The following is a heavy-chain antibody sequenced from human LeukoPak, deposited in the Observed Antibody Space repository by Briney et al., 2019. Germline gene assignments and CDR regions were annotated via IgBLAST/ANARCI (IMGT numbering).Heavy chain of an antibody. CDR2: IYYSGST. J-gene: IGHJ4*01. CDR3: ARAVLSYCRGGSCPYFDY. Sequence: SETLSLTCTVSGGSISSYYWSWIRQHPGKGLECIGYIYYSGSTNYNPSLKSRVTISVDTSKNQFSLKLSSLTAADTAVYYCARAVLSYCRGGSCPYFDYWGQGTLVTVSS. V-gene: IGHV4-59*01. CDR1: GGSISSYY. D-gene: IGHD2-15*01.